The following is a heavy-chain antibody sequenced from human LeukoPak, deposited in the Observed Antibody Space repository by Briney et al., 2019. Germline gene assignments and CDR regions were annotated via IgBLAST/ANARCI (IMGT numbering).Heavy chain of an antibody. CDR1: GGSISSSSYY. J-gene: IGHJ4*02. CDR2: VYYSGST. Sequence: SETLSLTCTVSGGSISSSSYYWGWIRQPPGKGLEWIGSVYYSGSTYYNPSLKSRVTISVDTSKNQFSLKLSSVTAADTAVFYCVRYVVYGSGIYYSDYWGQGTLVTVSS. D-gene: IGHD3-10*01. CDR3: VRYVVYGSGIYYSDY. V-gene: IGHV4-39*01.